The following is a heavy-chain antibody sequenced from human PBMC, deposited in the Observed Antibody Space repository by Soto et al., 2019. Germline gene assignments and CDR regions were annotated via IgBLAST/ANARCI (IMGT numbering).Heavy chain of an antibody. D-gene: IGHD1-26*01. CDR1: GFSLSSYC. CDR3: ARLSTSAGRRELAC. V-gene: IGHV3-7*01. J-gene: IGHJ4*02. CDR2: MNQDGSES. Sequence: EVQLVESGGGLVQPGGSLRLSCAASGFSLSSYCMSWVRQAPGKGLEWVANMNQDGSESDYVGSVKGRFTFTRDNAKNALYLQMSSLRAEDTAVYYCARLSTSAGRRELACWGQGTRVTVSS.